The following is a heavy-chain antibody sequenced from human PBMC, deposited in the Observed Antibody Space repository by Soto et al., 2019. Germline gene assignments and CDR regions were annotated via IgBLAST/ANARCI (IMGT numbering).Heavy chain of an antibody. J-gene: IGHJ6*02. CDR3: ARIAASGRGWDV. D-gene: IGHD6-13*01. CDR1: GFTFSSYW. Sequence: EVQLVESGGGLVQPGGSLRLSCVDSGFTFSSYWMSWVRQAPVKGLEWVGNIKQDGSEVNYADSVKGRFTISRDNAKNSMYLQMNSLGVEATVVYYCARIAASGRGWDVWGQGTTVVVSS. V-gene: IGHV3-7*01. CDR2: IKQDGSEV.